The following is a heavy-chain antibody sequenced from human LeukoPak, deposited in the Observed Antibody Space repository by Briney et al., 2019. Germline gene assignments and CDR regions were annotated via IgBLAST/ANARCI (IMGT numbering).Heavy chain of an antibody. D-gene: IGHD3-3*01. V-gene: IGHV3-43*02. CDR1: GFTFDDYA. CDR2: IGGDGGST. CDR3: ARRGGRYYDFWSGHEDY. J-gene: IGHJ4*02. Sequence: PGGSLRLSCAASGFTFDDYAMHWVRQAPGKGLEWVSLIGGDGGSTYYADSVKGRFTISRDNSKNSLFLQMKSLRTDDTALYYCARRGGRYYDFWSGHEDYWGQGTLVTVSS.